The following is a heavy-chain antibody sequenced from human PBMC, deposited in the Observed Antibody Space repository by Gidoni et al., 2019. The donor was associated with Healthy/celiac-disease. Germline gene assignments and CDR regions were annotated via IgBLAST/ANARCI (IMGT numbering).Heavy chain of an antibody. J-gene: IGHJ6*02. V-gene: IGHV4-34*01. D-gene: IGHD6-13*01. CDR2: INHSGST. CDR1: GGSFSGYY. Sequence: QVQLQQWGAGLLKPSETLSLTCAVYGGSFSGYYWSWIRQPPGKGLEWMGEINHSGSTNYNPSLKSRVTISVDTSKNQFSLKLSSVTAADTAVYYCARGLRRPPRGSIAAAGTGYYYYGMDVWGQGTTVTVSS. CDR3: ARGLRRPPRGSIAAAGTGYYYYGMDV.